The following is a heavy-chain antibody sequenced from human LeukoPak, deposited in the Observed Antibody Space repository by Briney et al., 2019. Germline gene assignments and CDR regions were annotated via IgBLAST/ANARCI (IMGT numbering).Heavy chain of an antibody. CDR2: IDDDGTDT. D-gene: IGHD3-3*01. CDR1: GFTSGNYW. J-gene: IGHJ6*03. CDR3: ARGMLSSAGYHWYYYMDV. V-gene: IGHV3-74*01. Sequence: GGSLRLSCVASGFTSGNYWMHWVRQAPGKGPEWVSRIDDDGTDTHYAVSVKGRVTISRDNAKNTLYLQKNSLRGEDTAVYYYARGMLSSAGYHWYYYMDVWGKGAMVTVSS.